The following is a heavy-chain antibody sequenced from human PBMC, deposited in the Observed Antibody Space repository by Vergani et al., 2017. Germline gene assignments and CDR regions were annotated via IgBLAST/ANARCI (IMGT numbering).Heavy chain of an antibody. CDR1: GGSISSYY. CDR2: IYYSGGT. J-gene: IGHJ5*02. Sequence: QVQLQESGPGLVKPSETLSLTCTVSGGSISSYYWSWIRQPPGKGLEWIGYIYYSGGTNYNPSLKSRVTISVDTSKNQFSLKLSSVTAADTAVYYCARQYMVRGENWFDPWGQGTLVTVSS. D-gene: IGHD3-10*01. CDR3: ARQYMVRGENWFDP. V-gene: IGHV4-59*08.